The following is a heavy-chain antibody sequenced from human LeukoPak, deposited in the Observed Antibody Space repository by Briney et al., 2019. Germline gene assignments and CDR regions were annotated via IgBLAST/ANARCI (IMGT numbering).Heavy chain of an antibody. CDR1: GFTFSSYA. CDR2: ISGSGGST. D-gene: IGHD2-2*01. CDR3: AKAHADIVVVPDAPPDY. V-gene: IGHV3-23*01. J-gene: IGHJ4*02. Sequence: GGSLRLSCAASGFTFSSYAMSWVRQAPGKGLEWVSAISGSGGSTYYADSVKGRFTISRDNSKNTLYLQMNSLRAEDTAVYYCAKAHADIVVVPDAPPDYWGQGTLVTVSS.